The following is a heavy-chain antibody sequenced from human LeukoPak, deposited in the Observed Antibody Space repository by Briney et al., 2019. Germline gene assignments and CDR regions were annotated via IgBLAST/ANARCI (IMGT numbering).Heavy chain of an antibody. V-gene: IGHV1-18*01. CDR1: GGTFSSYA. CDR2: ISGHNGNT. J-gene: IGHJ4*02. Sequence: GASVKVSCKASGGTFSSYAISWVRQAPGRGLDWMGWISGHNGNTDSAQKFQDRVTMSTDNSMSTSYLELRSLRSDDTAVYFCVRVGSAYGDPLEFDFWGQGTLVTVSS. CDR3: VRVGSAYGDPLEFDF. D-gene: IGHD4-17*01.